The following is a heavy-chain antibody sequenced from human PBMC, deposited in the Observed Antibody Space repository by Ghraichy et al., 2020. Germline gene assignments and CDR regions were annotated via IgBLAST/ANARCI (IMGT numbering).Heavy chain of an antibody. V-gene: IGHV3-48*02. D-gene: IGHD2-21*02. CDR1: GFTFSSYS. Sequence: GGSLRLSCAASGFTFSSYSMNWVRQAPGKGLEWVSYISSSSSTIYYADSVKGRFTISRDNAKNSLYLQMNSLRDEDTAVYYCARDLVTAIPPYYYYGMDVWGQGTTVTVSS. CDR3: ARDLVTAIPPYYYYGMDV. J-gene: IGHJ6*02. CDR2: ISSSSSTI.